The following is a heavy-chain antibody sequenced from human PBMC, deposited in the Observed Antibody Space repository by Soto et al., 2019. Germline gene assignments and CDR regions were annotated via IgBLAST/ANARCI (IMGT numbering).Heavy chain of an antibody. J-gene: IGHJ6*03. CDR1: GYTFTGYY. V-gene: IGHV1-2*04. D-gene: IGHD6-19*01. Sequence: ASVKVSCKASGYTFTGYYMHWVRQAPGQGLEWMGWINPNSGGTNYAQKFQGWVTMTRDTSISTAYMELSRLRSDDTAVYYCARGSSSGWSGSYYYYMDVWGKGTTVTVSS. CDR3: ARGSSSGWSGSYYYYMDV. CDR2: INPNSGGT.